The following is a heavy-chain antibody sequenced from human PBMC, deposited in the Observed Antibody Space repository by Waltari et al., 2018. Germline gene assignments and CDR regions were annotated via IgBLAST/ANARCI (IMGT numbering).Heavy chain of an antibody. CDR1: GGTFSSYA. J-gene: IGHJ6*02. Sequence: QVQLVQSGAEVKKPGSSVKVSCKASGGTFSSYAISWVRQAPGHGLEWMGWLSPIFGKANNAQKVQGKGTITSDECKGTASMEVSRLRAEEKAVDYCANHLVDFWSGTDYYYYGMDVWGQGTTVTVSS. V-gene: IGHV1-69*01. CDR3: ANHLVDFWSGTDYYYYGMDV. CDR2: LSPIFGKA. D-gene: IGHD3-3*01.